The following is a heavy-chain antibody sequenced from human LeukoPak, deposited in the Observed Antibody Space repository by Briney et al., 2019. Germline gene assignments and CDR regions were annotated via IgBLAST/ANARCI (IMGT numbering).Heavy chain of an antibody. CDR2: ISAYNGNT. Sequence: ASVKVSCKASGYTFTSYGISWVRQAPGQGLEWMGWISAYNGNTNYAQKLQGRVTMTTDTSTSTAYMGLRGLRSDDTAVYYCARQKGRIAAAGNNWFDPWGQGTLVTVSS. CDR3: ARQKGRIAAAGNNWFDP. CDR1: GYTFTSYG. J-gene: IGHJ5*02. V-gene: IGHV1-18*01. D-gene: IGHD6-13*01.